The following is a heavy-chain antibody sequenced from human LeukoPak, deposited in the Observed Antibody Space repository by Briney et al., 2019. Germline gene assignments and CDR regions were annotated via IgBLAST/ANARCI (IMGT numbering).Heavy chain of an antibody. J-gene: IGHJ3*02. CDR1: GFTFSSYG. CDR2: ISVSGGST. V-gene: IGHV3-23*01. Sequence: GGTLRLSCAASGFTFSSYGMSWVRQAPGKGLEWVSGISVSGGSTYYADSVKGRFTISRDNAKNSLYLQMNSLRAEDMALYYCAKDMSQWLDPGHAFDIWGQGTMVTVSS. D-gene: IGHD6-19*01. CDR3: AKDMSQWLDPGHAFDI.